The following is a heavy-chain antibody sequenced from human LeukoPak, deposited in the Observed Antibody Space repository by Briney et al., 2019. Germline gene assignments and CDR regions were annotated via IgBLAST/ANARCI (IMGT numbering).Heavy chain of an antibody. Sequence: ASVKVSCKASGYTFTGYYMHWVRQAPGQGLEWMGWISAYNGNTNYAQKLQGRVTMTTDTSTSTAYMELRSLRSDDTAVYYCARDSLPSIAAAGAIYWGQRTLVTVSS. CDR1: GYTFTGYY. CDR3: ARDSLPSIAAAGAIY. V-gene: IGHV1-18*04. D-gene: IGHD6-13*01. CDR2: ISAYNGNT. J-gene: IGHJ4*02.